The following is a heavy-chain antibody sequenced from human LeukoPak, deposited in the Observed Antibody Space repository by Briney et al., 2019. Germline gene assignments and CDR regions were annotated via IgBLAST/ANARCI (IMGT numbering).Heavy chain of an antibody. V-gene: IGHV3-64*01. D-gene: IGHD1-26*01. Sequence: GGSLRLSCAASGFTFSSHAMHWVRQAPGKGLECVSTINDSGDRTYYATSVKGRFSVSRDNYKNTLYLQMGSLRAEDVAVYYCARGRQGAKTRYFDIWGRGTLVTVSS. J-gene: IGHJ2*01. CDR3: ARGRQGAKTRYFDI. CDR2: INDSGDRT. CDR1: GFTFSSHA.